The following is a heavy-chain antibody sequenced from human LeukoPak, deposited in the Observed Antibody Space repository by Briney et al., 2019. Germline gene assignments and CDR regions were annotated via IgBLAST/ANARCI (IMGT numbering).Heavy chain of an antibody. V-gene: IGHV3-23*01. CDR3: AKDPGRAAAGTVYYYFGMDV. CDR1: GFTFNSFA. Sequence: GGSLRLSCAASGFTFNSFAMSWVPQAQGLGLVWVSAISGSGGSTSYADSVKGRFTISRDKSKNTLYLQMYSLRAEDRAVYYCAKDPGRAAAGTVYYYFGMDVWGQGTTVTVSS. D-gene: IGHD6-13*01. CDR2: ISGSGGST. J-gene: IGHJ6*02.